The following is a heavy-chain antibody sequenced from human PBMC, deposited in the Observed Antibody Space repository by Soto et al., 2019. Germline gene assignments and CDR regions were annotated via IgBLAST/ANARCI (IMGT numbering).Heavy chain of an antibody. CDR3: ARLQLPRYYFDY. J-gene: IGHJ4*02. D-gene: IGHD2-2*01. Sequence: SETLSLTCTVSGGSISSSSYYWGWIRQPPGKGLEWIGSIYYSGSTYYNPSLKSRVTISVDTFKNQFSLKLSSVTAADTAVYYCARLQLPRYYFDYWGQGTLVTVSS. CDR2: IYYSGST. CDR1: GGSISSSSYY. V-gene: IGHV4-39*01.